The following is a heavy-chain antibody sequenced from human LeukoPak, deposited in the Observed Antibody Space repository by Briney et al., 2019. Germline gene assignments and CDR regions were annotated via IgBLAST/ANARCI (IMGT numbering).Heavy chain of an antibody. J-gene: IGHJ4*02. V-gene: IGHV3-74*01. Sequence: PGESLRLSCAAAGFTFSSYWMHWVRQAPGKGLVWVSRINSDGSSTSYADSAKGRFTISRDNAKITLYLQMNSLRAEDTAVYYCASASSDCGRGTLVTVSS. CDR3: ASASSD. CDR1: GFTFSSYW. CDR2: INSDGSST.